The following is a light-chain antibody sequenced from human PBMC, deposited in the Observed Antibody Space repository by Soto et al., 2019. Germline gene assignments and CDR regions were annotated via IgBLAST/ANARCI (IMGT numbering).Light chain of an antibody. V-gene: IGKV3-11*01. CDR1: QSVSSY. J-gene: IGKJ1*01. CDR2: DES. Sequence: VLTQSPATLSVSAGERATLSCRASQSVSSYLAWYQQKTGQAPRILIYDESNRATGIPDRLSGSGSGTDFNLTISRLEPEDFAVYYCQKRSNWPWTCGQGTKVDIK. CDR3: QKRSNWPWT.